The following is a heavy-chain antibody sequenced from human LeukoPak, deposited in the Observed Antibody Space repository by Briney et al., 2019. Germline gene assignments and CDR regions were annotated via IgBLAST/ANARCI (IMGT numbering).Heavy chain of an antibody. J-gene: IGHJ4*02. CDR2: IWYDGSNK. CDR1: GFTLSSYL. V-gene: IGHV3-33*01. D-gene: IGHD1-26*01. Sequence: GGSPRLSCAASGFTLSSYLMHWVRQAPGKGLEWVAVIWYDGSNKYYADSVKGRFTISRDNSKNTLYLQMNSLRAEDTAVYYCARVGVGSPHYFDYWGQGTLVTVSS. CDR3: ARVGVGSPHYFDY.